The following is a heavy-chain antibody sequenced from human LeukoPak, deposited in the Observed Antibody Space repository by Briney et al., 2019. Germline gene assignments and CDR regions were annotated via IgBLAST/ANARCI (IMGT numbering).Heavy chain of an antibody. J-gene: IGHJ4*02. CDR3: AKVTCSSTSCYEFDY. CDR1: GFTFDDYA. CDR2: ISWNGGSI. Sequence: GGSLRPSCAASGFTFDDYAMHWVRQAPGKGLEWVSGISWNGGSIGYADSVKGRFTISRDNAKNSLYLQMNSLRAEDMALYYCAKVTCSSTSCYEFDYWGQGTLVTVSS. V-gene: IGHV3-9*03. D-gene: IGHD2-2*01.